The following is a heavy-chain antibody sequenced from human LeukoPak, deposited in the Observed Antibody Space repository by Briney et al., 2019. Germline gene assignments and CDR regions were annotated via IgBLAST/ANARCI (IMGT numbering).Heavy chain of an antibody. J-gene: IGHJ4*02. D-gene: IGHD3-9*01. CDR2: IKSKTHGGTT. CDR3: TTWNYDILTGYSI. V-gene: IGHV3-15*01. Sequence: GGSLRLSCAASGFTFSSYWMSWVSQAPGKGLEWVGRIKSKTHGGTTDYAAAVKGRFTISRDDSKSTLYLQMNSLKTEDTALYYCTTWNYDILTGYSIWGQGTLVTVSS. CDR1: GFTFSSYW.